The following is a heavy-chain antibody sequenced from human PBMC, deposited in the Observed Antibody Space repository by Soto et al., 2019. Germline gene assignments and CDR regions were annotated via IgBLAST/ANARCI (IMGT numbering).Heavy chain of an antibody. J-gene: IGHJ3*01. CDR1: GFTFSNYA. D-gene: IGHD6-13*01. CDR3: AKGTLVKPPGTRAFDV. Sequence: EVQLLESGGXLVQPGGSLRLSCAASGFTFSNYAMSWVRQAPGMGLEWVSTLGVRSTYYADSVKGRFTISRDNSNNALYLQMNSLRVGDTAVYYCAKGTLVKPPGTRAFDVCGQGTMVIVSS. CDR2: LGVRST. V-gene: IGHV3-23*01.